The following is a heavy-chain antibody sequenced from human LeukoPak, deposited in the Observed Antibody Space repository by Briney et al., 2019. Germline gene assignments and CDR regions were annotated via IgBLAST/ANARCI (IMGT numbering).Heavy chain of an antibody. CDR2: ITWNSRGI. CDR3: VKAPNSYGSSRSFFEF. D-gene: IGHD6-6*01. Sequence: GRSLRLSCAASGFTFGDYAMHWVRQGPGGGLEWVSGITWNSRGIDYADSVKGRFTISRDNAKNFLFLQMNSLRAEDTALYYCVKAPNSYGSSRSFFEFWGQGILVTVSS. V-gene: IGHV3-9*01. CDR1: GFTFGDYA. J-gene: IGHJ4*02.